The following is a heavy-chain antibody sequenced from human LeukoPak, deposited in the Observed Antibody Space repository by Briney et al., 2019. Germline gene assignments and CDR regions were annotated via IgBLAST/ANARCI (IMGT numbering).Heavy chain of an antibody. Sequence: PGGSLRLSCGASGITFSSYSMNWVRQAPGKGLEWVSYISSSGSTKYYADSVKGRFTISRDNAWNSLYLQMNSLRAEDTAVYFCARGGLSIMGYWGQGTLVTVSS. D-gene: IGHD2/OR15-2a*01. CDR3: ARGGLSIMGY. J-gene: IGHJ4*02. V-gene: IGHV3-48*01. CDR1: GITFSSYS. CDR2: ISSSGSTK.